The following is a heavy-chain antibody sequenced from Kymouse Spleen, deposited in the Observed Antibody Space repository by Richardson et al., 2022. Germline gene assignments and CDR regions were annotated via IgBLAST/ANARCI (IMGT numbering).Heavy chain of an antibody. V-gene: IGHV3-23*04. Sequence: EVQLVESGGGLVQPGGSLRLSCAASGFTFSSYAMSWVRQAPGKGLEWVSAISGSGGSTYYADSVKGRFTISRDNSKNTLYLQMNSLRAEDTAVYYCAKRGPALDTAMVFFDYWGQGTLVTVSS. D-gene: IGHD5-18,IGHD5-18*01. CDR1: GFTFSSYA. CDR2: ISGSGGST. J-gene: IGHJ4*02. CDR3: AKRGPALDTAMVFFDY.